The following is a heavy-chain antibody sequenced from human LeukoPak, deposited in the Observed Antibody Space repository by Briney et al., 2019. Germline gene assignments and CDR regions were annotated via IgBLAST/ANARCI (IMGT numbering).Heavy chain of an antibody. J-gene: IGHJ4*02. V-gene: IGHV3-74*01. CDR1: GFTFSSNW. D-gene: IGHD1-26*01. CDR2: SNEDGSTT. CDR3: VRDLGGRSGH. Sequence: GGSLRLSCAASGFTFSSNWMHWVRQAPGKGLVWVSRSNEDGSTTNYADSVKGRFTISRDNAKNTLYLQTNSLTAEDTAVYYCVRDLGGRSGHWGQGTLVTVSS.